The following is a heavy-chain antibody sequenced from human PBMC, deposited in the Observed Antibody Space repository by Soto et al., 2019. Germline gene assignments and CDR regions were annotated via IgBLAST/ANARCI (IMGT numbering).Heavy chain of an antibody. D-gene: IGHD2-8*01. V-gene: IGHV3-30-3*01. Sequence: HPGGSLRLSCAASGFTFSSYAMHWVRQALGKGLEWVAVISYDGSNKYYADSVKGRFTISRDNSKNTLYLQMNSLRTEDTAVYYCARRYCTNGVCSTSDYWGQGTLVTVSS. CDR1: GFTFSSYA. J-gene: IGHJ4*02. CDR3: ARRYCTNGVCSTSDY. CDR2: ISYDGSNK.